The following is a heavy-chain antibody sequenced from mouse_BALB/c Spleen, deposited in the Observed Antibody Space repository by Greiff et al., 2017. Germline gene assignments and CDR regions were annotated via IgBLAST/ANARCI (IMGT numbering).Heavy chain of an antibody. CDR1: GYTFTSYW. CDR2: INPSTGYT. J-gene: IGHJ1*01. D-gene: IGHD1-1*01. V-gene: IGHV1-7*01. CDR3: ARVTTVEHWYFDV. Sequence: QVQLLQSGAELAKPGASVKLSCKASGYTFTSYWMHWVKQRPGQGLEWIGYINPSTGYTEYTQKFKDKTTLTADKSSNTAYMQLSSLTSEDSAVYYCARVTTVEHWYFDVWGAGTTVNVSS.